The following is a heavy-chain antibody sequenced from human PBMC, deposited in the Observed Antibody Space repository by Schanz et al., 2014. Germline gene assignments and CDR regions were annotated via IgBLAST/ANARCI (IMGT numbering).Heavy chain of an antibody. D-gene: IGHD2-15*01. CDR1: GFTFSRYG. CDR2: ISYDGSNK. Sequence: QVQLVESGGGVVQPGRSLRLSCAASGFTFSRYGIHWVRQAPGKGLEWVAVISYDGSNKHYADSVKGRFTISRDNSKNTLFLQMNSLRAEDAAVYYCARVELSVYYYAMDVWGQGTTVTVSS. V-gene: IGHV3-30*03. J-gene: IGHJ6*02. CDR3: ARVELSVYYYAMDV.